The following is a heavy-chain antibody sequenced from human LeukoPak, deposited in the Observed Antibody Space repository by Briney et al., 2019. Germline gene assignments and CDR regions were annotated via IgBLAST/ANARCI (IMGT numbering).Heavy chain of an antibody. Sequence: GGSLRLSCAASGFTFSSYSMNWVRQAPGKGLEWVSSISSSSSYIYYADSVKGRFTISRDNSKNTLYLQMNSLRAEDTAVYYCAKDGGHYYGLRGYMDVWGKGTTVTISS. J-gene: IGHJ6*03. V-gene: IGHV3-21*01. D-gene: IGHD3-10*01. CDR2: ISSSSSYI. CDR1: GFTFSSYS. CDR3: AKDGGHYYGLRGYMDV.